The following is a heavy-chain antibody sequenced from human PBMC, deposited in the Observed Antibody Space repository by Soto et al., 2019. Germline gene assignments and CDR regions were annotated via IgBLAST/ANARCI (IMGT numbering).Heavy chain of an antibody. CDR1: GGSISSGGYY. Sequence: QVQLQESGPGLVKPSQTLSLTCTVSGGSISSGGYYWSWIRQHPGKGLEWIGYIYYSGSTYYNPSLKSRXXIXVXXSKNQCSLKLSSVTAADTAVYYCATSGYSSRSFDYWGQGTLVTVSS. J-gene: IGHJ4*02. V-gene: IGHV4-31*03. CDR2: IYYSGST. CDR3: ATSGYSSRSFDY. D-gene: IGHD6-13*01.